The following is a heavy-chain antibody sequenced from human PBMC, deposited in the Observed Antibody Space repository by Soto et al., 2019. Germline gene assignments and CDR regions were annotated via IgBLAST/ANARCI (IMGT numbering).Heavy chain of an antibody. CDR2: IHPNTGGT. J-gene: IGHJ6*02. D-gene: IGHD6-19*01. Sequence: QVQLVQSGAEVRKPGASVKVSCKASGYPYTNSYMHWVRQAPGQALGWMGWIHPNTGGTNYAQKFQGRVTMTRDTSVSTVYMELNRLTSDDTAIYFCESDFRTRGWFRQAGNFAMDVWGQGTTVTVS. CDR3: ESDFRTRGWFRQAGNFAMDV. CDR1: GYPYTNSY. V-gene: IGHV1-2*02.